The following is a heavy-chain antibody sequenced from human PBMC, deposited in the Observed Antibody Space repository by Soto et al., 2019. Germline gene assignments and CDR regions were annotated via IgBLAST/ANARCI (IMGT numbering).Heavy chain of an antibody. Sequence: SETLSLTCTVSGGSISSGDYSWSWIRQPPGKGLEWIGYIYHNGSPYYNPSLKSRVTISVDRSKNQFSLKLSSVTAADTAVYYCARVPDVWGQGTTVTVSS. CDR2: IYHNGSP. V-gene: IGHV4-30-2*01. J-gene: IGHJ6*02. CDR1: GGSISSGDYS. CDR3: ARVPDV.